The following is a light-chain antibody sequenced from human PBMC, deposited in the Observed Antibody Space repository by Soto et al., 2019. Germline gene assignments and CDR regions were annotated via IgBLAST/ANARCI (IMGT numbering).Light chain of an antibody. V-gene: IGKV1-5*03. J-gene: IGKJ5*01. CDR3: QQLNSYLSIT. Sequence: DIHMTQSPSSLSVSVGDRVTITCRTSQNINAWLAWYQQRPGQAPKLLIYKASSLESGVPSRFSGSGSGTEFTLTISSLQPEDFATYYCQQLNSYLSITFGQGTRLEIK. CDR1: QNINAW. CDR2: KAS.